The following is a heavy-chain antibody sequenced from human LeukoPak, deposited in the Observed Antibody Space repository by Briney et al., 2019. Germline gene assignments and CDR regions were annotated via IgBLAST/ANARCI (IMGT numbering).Heavy chain of an antibody. CDR2: ICYDGNNNK. CDR1: RFTLSSHL. D-gene: IGHD3-10*01. Sequence: PGGSLRLSCAASRFTLSSHLMHWVRQAPGKGLEWVAVICYDGNNNKYYAESVKGRFTISRENSENTVYLQMNSLRGEDTAIYYCRRGGSGSQNLNWIDPRGQGTLVTVSS. CDR3: RRGGSGSQNLNWIDP. V-gene: IGHV3-33*01. J-gene: IGHJ5*02.